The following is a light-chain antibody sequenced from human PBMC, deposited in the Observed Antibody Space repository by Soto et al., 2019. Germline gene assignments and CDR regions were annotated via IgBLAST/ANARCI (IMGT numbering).Light chain of an antibody. J-gene: IGKJ4*01. CDR2: GAS. Sequence: IVLTQSPGTLSLSPGESATLSCRASQSVSSSYLAWYKQKPGQAPRLLIYGASSSATGIPDRFSGSESGTDFTLTISSLEPEDCVVYYCHEYDSSPLTFGGGPNVDIK. CDR3: HEYDSSPLT. V-gene: IGKV3-20*01. CDR1: QSVSSSY.